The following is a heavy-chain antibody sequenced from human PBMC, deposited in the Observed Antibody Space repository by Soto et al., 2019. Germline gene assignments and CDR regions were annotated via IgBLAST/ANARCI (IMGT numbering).Heavy chain of an antibody. CDR3: ARSLGAYYYDSSGYYYGDFDY. CDR2: TYPGDSDT. CDR1: GYSFTSYW. Sequence: GESLKISCKGSGYSFTSYWIGWVRQMPGKGLEWMGITYPGDSDTRYSPSFQGQVTISADKSISTAYLQWSSLKASDTAMYYCARSLGAYYYDSSGYYYGDFDYWGQG. J-gene: IGHJ4*02. D-gene: IGHD3-22*01. V-gene: IGHV5-51*01.